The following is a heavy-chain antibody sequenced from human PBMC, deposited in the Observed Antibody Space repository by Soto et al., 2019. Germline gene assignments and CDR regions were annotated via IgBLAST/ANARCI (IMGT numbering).Heavy chain of an antibody. D-gene: IGHD2-2*02. CDR1: GYSFSTYW. CDR2: IYPGDSDT. CDR3: ARQYCSSTSCYKGMDV. V-gene: IGHV5-51*01. Sequence: PGESLKISCKASGYSFSTYWIAWVRQRPGKGLDWMGIIYPGDSDTRYSPSFQGQVTISVDNSIDTAYLEWTTLRASDSAMYYCARQYCSSTSCYKGMDVWGQGTTVTVSS. J-gene: IGHJ6*02.